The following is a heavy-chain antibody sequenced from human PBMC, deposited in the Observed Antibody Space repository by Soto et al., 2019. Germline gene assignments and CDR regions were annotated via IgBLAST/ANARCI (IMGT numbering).Heavy chain of an antibody. J-gene: IGHJ6*02. V-gene: IGHV3-15*01. CDR3: TTDSIGDSHYYGMDV. CDR1: GFTFSNAW. D-gene: IGHD2-15*01. CDR2: IKSKTDGGTT. Sequence: VGSLRLSCAASGFTFSNAWMSWVRQAPGKGLEWVGRIKSKTDGGTTDYAAPVKGRFTISRDDSKNTLYLQMNSLKTEDTAVYYCTTDSIGDSHYYGMDVWGQGTTVTVSS.